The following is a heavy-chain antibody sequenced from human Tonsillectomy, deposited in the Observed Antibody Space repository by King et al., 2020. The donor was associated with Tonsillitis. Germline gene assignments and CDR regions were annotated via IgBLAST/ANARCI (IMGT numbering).Heavy chain of an antibody. CDR1: GGIFSSYG. CDR2: ISYDGSDK. D-gene: IGHD3-22*01. J-gene: IGHJ4*02. Sequence: GGGGVGRGRGLRLSWAASGGIFSSYGMHWVRQAPGKGLEWVALISYDGSDKYYADSGKGRFTISRDNSKNTLYRQMNSLTDEDTAVYYCAKVEIAYDYWGQGTLVTVSS. CDR3: AKVEIAYDY. V-gene: IGHV3-30*18.